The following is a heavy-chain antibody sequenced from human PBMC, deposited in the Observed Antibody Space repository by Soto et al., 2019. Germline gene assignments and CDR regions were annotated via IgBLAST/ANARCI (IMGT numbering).Heavy chain of an antibody. V-gene: IGHV4-59*08. CDR2: IYHSGST. CDR1: GGSISSYY. CDR3: ARQVVTASSPIYYFDY. D-gene: IGHD2-21*02. J-gene: IGHJ4*02. Sequence: SETLSLTCTVSGGSISSYYWSWIRQPPGKGLEWIGYIYHSGSTNYNPSLKSRVTISIDTSKNQFSLKLSSVTAADTAVYYCARQVVTASSPIYYFDYWGQGILVTVSS.